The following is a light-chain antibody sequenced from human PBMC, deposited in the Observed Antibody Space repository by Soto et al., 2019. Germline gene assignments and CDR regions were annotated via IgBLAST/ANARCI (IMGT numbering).Light chain of an antibody. V-gene: IGKV1-5*01. CDR2: DAS. CDR3: QKYNSAPQT. Sequence: DIQMTQSPSTLSASVGDRVTITCRASQSVRSWLAWYQQKPGRAPKFLIYDASSLESGVPSRFSGSGSGTEFTLTISNLQPDDFATYYCQKYNSAPQTFGQGTKVEIK. CDR1: QSVRSW. J-gene: IGKJ1*01.